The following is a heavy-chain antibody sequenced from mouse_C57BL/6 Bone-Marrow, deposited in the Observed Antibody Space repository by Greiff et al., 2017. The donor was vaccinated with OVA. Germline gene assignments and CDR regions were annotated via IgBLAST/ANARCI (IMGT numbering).Heavy chain of an antibody. CDR2: INPNNGGT. Sequence: EVQLQQSGPELVKPGASVKIPCKASGYTFTDYNMDWVKQSHGKSLEWIGDINPNNGGTIYNQKFKGKATLTVDKSSSTAYMELRSLTSEDTAVYYCARYGYCFDYWGQGTTLTVSS. V-gene: IGHV1-18*01. CDR1: GYTFTDYN. J-gene: IGHJ2*01. CDR3: ARYGYCFDY. D-gene: IGHD2-2*01.